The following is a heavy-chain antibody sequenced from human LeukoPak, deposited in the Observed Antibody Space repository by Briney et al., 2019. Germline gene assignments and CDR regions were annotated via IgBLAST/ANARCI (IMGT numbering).Heavy chain of an antibody. D-gene: IGHD6-13*01. V-gene: IGHV3-21*01. CDR1: GFTFSSYS. CDR3: ARDQAAGSYFDY. J-gene: IGHJ4*02. Sequence: PGGSLRLSCAASGFTFSSYSMNWVRQAPGKGLEWVSSISSSSSYIYYADSVKGRFTISRDNAKNSLYLQVNSLRAEDTAVYYCARDQAAGSYFDYWGQGTLVIVSS. CDR2: ISSSSSYI.